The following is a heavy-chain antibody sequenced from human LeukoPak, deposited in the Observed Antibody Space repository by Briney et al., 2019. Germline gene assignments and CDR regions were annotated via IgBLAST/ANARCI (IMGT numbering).Heavy chain of an antibody. J-gene: IGHJ5*01. CDR2: INPHSGGT. D-gene: IGHD2-15*01. CDR3: MRSVGSTNWYAY. CDR1: GYXFSDYY. V-gene: IGHV1-2*02. Sequence: ASVKVSCRASGYXFSDYYMHWVRQAPGQGHEWMGWINPHSGGTNSAQKFQGRVTMTRDTSISTAYMELNNLRSDDAAVYYCMRSVGSTNWYAYWGQGTHVIVSS.